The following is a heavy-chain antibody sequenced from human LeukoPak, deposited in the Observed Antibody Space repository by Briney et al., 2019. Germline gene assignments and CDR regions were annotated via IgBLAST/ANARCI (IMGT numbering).Heavy chain of an antibody. CDR1: GYTFTGYY. CDR3: ARDKGQGKTGATPGFDP. V-gene: IGHV1-69*13. CDR2: IIPIFGTA. J-gene: IGHJ5*02. D-gene: IGHD1-1*01. Sequence: GASVKVSCKASGYTFTGYYMHWVRQAPGQGLEWMEGIIPIFGTANYAQKFQGRVTITADESTSTAYMELSSLRSEDTAVYYCARDKGQGKTGATPGFDPWGQGTLVTVSS.